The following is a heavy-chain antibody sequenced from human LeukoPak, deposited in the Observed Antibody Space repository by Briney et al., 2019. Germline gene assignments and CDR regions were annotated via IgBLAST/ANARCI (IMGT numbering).Heavy chain of an antibody. CDR2: MNPNSGNT. D-gene: IGHD1-26*01. J-gene: IGHJ4*02. CDR3: ARGGHDSGSYYFDY. Sequence: ASVKVSCKASGYTFTSYDINWVRQATGQGLEWMGWMNPNSGNTGYAQKFRGRVTMTRNTSISTAYMELSSLRSEDTAVYYCARGGHDSGSYYFDYWGQGTLVTVSS. CDR1: GYTFTSYD. V-gene: IGHV1-8*01.